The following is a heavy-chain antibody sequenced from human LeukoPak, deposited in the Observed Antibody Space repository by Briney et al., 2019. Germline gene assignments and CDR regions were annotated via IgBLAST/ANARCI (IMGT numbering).Heavy chain of an antibody. Sequence: ASVKVSCKVSGYTLTELSMQWVRQAPGKELEWMEGFDPEDGETIYAQKFQGRVTMTEDTSTDTAYMELSSLRSEDTTVYYCATHDSSGYYPDGNAFAIWGQGTMVTVSS. J-gene: IGHJ3*02. CDR1: GYTLTELS. CDR2: FDPEDGET. D-gene: IGHD3-22*01. CDR3: ATHDSSGYYPDGNAFAI. V-gene: IGHV1-24*01.